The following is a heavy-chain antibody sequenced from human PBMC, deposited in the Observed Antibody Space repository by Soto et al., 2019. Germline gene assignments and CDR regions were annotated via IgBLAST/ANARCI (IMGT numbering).Heavy chain of an antibody. CDR2: VYNSGST. Sequence: SETLSLTCPFAGCSISSNYGTWLRPPPGKGLEWIGYVYNSGSTNYNASLKSRVTMSVDTSKNQFSLKLTSVTAADTAVYYCARTGLPDVKGAFDIWGQGTMVTVSS. J-gene: IGHJ3*02. V-gene: IGHV4-59*12. CDR1: GCSISSNY. CDR3: ARTGLPDVKGAFDI.